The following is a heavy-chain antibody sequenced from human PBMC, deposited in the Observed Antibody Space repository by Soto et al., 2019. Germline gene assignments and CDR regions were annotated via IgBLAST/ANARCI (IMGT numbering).Heavy chain of an antibody. CDR3: AREKLGLSLTYYYYYGMDV. V-gene: IGHV1-8*01. D-gene: IGHD6-13*01. J-gene: IGHJ6*02. Sequence: GASVKVSCKASGYTFTSYDINWVRQATGQGLEWMGWMNPNSGNTGYAQRFQGRVTMTRNTSISTAYMELSSLRSEDTAVYYCAREKLGLSLTYYYYYGMDVWGQGTTVTVSS. CDR2: MNPNSGNT. CDR1: GYTFTSYD.